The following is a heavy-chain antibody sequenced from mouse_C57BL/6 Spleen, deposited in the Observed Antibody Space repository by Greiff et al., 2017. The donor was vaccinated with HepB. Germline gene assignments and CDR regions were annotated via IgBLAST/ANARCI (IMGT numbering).Heavy chain of an antibody. V-gene: IGHV5-4*01. J-gene: IGHJ2*01. CDR3: ARALTVYFDY. CDR1: GFTFSSYA. CDR2: ISDGGSYT. Sequence: VQLKESGGGLVKPGGSLKLSCAASGFTFSSYAMSWVRQTPEKRLEWVATISDGGSYTYYPDNVKGRFTISRDNAKNNLYLQMSHLKSEDTAMYYCARALTVYFDYWGQGTTLTVSS. D-gene: IGHD4-1*01.